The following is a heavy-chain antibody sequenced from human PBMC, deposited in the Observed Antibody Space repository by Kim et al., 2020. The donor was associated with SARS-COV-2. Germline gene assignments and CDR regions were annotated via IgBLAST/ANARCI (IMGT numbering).Heavy chain of an antibody. CDR1: GLTFSSYS. V-gene: IGHV3-48*02. CDR3: TSPAPGSSSGRGAFDI. J-gene: IGHJ3*02. CDR2: ISASSSTI. Sequence: GGSLRLSCAVSGLTFSSYSMNWVRQVPGKGLEWVAYISASSSTIYYAESVKGRFTISRDNAKRSVYLQMNRLTYDDTAVYYCTSPAPGSSSGRGAFDIWGQGTMVSVSS. D-gene: IGHD6-19*01.